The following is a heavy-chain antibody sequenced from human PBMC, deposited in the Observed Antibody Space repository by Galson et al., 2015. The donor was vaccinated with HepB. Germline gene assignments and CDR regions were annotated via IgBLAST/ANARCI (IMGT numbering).Heavy chain of an antibody. V-gene: IGHV3-74*01. D-gene: IGHD6-19*01. Sequence: SLRLSCAASGFTFSNYLMYWVRQAPGKGLVWVSRINSDGSSTKYADSVKGRFTIARDNAENTLSLQMNSLRAEDTAVYYCGKDLRDSSGWYGFGYQYYGMDVWGQGTTVTVSS. CDR2: INSDGSST. CDR1: GFTFSNYL. CDR3: GKDLRDSSGWYGFGYQYYGMDV. J-gene: IGHJ6*02.